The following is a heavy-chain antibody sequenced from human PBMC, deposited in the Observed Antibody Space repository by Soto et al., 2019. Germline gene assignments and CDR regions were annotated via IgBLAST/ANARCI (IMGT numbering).Heavy chain of an antibody. V-gene: IGHV4-39*01. J-gene: IGHJ5*02. Sequence: QLQLQESGPGLVKPSETLSLTCTVSGGSISSSSYYWGWIRQPPGKGLEWIGSIYYSGSTYYNPSLKRRVTISVDTSKNQFSLKLSSVTAADTAVYYCARQTISAVGWFDPWGQGTLVTVSS. CDR1: GGSISSSSYY. D-gene: IGHD2-15*01. CDR3: ARQTISAVGWFDP. CDR2: IYYSGST.